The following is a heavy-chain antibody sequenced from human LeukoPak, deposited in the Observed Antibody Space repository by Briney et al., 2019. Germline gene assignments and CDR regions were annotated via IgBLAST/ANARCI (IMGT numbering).Heavy chain of an antibody. CDR3: ARIAVAGYYYYYYMDV. CDR2: MNPNSGNT. Sequence: ASVKVSCKASGYTFTSYDINWVRQATGQGLEWMGWMNPNSGNTGYAQKFQGRVTMTRNTSISTAYMELSSLRSEDTAVYYCARIAVAGYYYYYYMDVWGKGTTVTVSS. J-gene: IGHJ6*03. CDR1: GYTFTSYD. V-gene: IGHV1-8*01. D-gene: IGHD6-19*01.